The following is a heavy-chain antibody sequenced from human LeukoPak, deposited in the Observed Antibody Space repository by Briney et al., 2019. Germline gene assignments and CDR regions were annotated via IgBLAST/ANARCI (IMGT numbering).Heavy chain of an antibody. CDR3: ARDIYAFWSGYNHSYSMAV. CDR1: GGTFSSYT. Sequence: GSSVKVSCKASGGTFSSYTISWVRQAPGQGLEWMGRIIPILGIANYAQKFQGRVTITADKSTSTDYMEPSSLRSEDTAVYHCARDIYAFWSGYNHSYSMAVWGKGTTVTVPS. J-gene: IGHJ6*03. D-gene: IGHD3-3*01. V-gene: IGHV1-69*04. CDR2: IIPILGIA.